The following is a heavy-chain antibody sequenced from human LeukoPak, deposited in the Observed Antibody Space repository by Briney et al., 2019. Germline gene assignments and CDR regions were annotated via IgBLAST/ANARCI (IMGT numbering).Heavy chain of an antibody. Sequence: PGGSLRLSCSASGFTFSYYAMHWVRQAPGKGLQYVSAITDSGGSTYYADSEKGRFTISRDNSKNTLYLQMSSLRAEDTAVYYCVKASSGYYYEYWGQGTLVTVSS. CDR2: ITDSGGST. CDR3: VKASSGYYYEY. J-gene: IGHJ4*02. V-gene: IGHV3-64D*09. D-gene: IGHD3-22*01. CDR1: GFTFSYYA.